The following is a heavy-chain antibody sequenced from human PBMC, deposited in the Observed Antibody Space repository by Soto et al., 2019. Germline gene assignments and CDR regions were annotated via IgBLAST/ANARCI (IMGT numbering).Heavy chain of an antibody. CDR2: ISPNSGGT. CDR1: GYTFTGYY. J-gene: IGHJ4*02. V-gene: IGHV1-2*02. CDR3: ARAWFGEFLDY. Sequence: ASVKVSCKASGYTFTGYYIHWVRQAPGQGLEWMGWISPNSGGTNLAQKFQGGVTMTRDTSINTAYMEVSRLRSDDTAIYYCARAWFGEFLDYWGQGTLVTVSS. D-gene: IGHD3-10*01.